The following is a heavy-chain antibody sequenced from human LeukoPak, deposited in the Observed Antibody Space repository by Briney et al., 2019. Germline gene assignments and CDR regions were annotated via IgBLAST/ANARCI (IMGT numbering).Heavy chain of an antibody. J-gene: IGHJ4*02. V-gene: IGHV3-21*01. D-gene: IGHD6-6*01. Sequence: GGSLRLSCAASGFTFSSYSMNWVRQAPGKGLEWVSSISSSSSYIYYADSVKGRFIISRDNAKNSLYLQMNSLRAEDTAVYYCAREATDSSFSGFDYWGQGTLVTVSS. CDR3: AREATDSSFSGFDY. CDR2: ISSSSSYI. CDR1: GFTFSSYS.